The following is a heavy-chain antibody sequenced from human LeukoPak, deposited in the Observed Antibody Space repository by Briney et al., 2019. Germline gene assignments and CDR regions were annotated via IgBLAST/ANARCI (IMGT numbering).Heavy chain of an antibody. CDR3: ARALVKAYGDFPVFDY. Sequence: SVKVSCKASGGTFSSYAISWVRRAPGQGLEWMGRIIPIFGTANYAQKFQGRVTITTDESTSTAYMELSSLRSEDTAVYYCARALVKAYGDFPVFDYWGQGTLVTVSS. J-gene: IGHJ4*02. V-gene: IGHV1-69*05. CDR1: GGTFSSYA. D-gene: IGHD4-17*01. CDR2: IIPIFGTA.